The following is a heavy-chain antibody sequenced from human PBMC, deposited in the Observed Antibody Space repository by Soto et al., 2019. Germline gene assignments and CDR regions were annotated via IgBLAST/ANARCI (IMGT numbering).Heavy chain of an antibody. V-gene: IGHV4-34*01. D-gene: IGHD2-15*01. CDR3: ARGRTPRIVVVVAATYNWFDP. CDR1: GGSFSGYY. CDR2: INHSGST. Sequence: QVQLQQWGAGLLKPSETLSLTCAVYGGSFSGYYWSWIRQPPGKGLEWIGEINHSGSTNYNPSLKSRVTISVDTSKNQVSLKLSSVSAADAAVYYCARGRTPRIVVVVAATYNWFDPWGQGTLVTVSS. J-gene: IGHJ5*02.